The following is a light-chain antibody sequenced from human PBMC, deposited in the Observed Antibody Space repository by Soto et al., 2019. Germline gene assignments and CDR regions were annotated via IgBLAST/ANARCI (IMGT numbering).Light chain of an antibody. V-gene: IGKV1-5*01. J-gene: IGKJ3*01. Sequence: DIQMTQSPSTLSASVGDRVTITCRASQSVSEWLAWYQQKPGKAPKLLIYDASNLETGVPSRFSGSGSGTHFTLTITSLQPDDFATYYCQQYDTFSPTFGPGTKLEIK. CDR1: QSVSEW. CDR3: QQYDTFSPT. CDR2: DAS.